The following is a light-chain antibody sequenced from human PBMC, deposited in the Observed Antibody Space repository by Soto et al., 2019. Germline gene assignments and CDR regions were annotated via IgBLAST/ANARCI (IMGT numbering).Light chain of an antibody. Sequence: DSQLTQSPSFLSASVGVRVTITCRASQGISSYLAWYQQKPGKAPKLLIYAASTLQTGVPSRFSGSGSGTEFTLTISSLQPEDFATYYCQQLNSYPLTFGQGTRLEIK. CDR2: AAS. J-gene: IGKJ5*01. CDR3: QQLNSYPLT. CDR1: QGISSY. V-gene: IGKV1-9*01.